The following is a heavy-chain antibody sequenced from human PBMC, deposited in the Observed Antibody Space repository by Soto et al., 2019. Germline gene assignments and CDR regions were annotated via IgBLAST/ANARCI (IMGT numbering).Heavy chain of an antibody. CDR3: ARDREGYSGFDYPAY. J-gene: IGHJ4*02. CDR2: ISYGGSNK. D-gene: IGHD5-12*01. CDR1: GLTFSRDA. Sequence: QVQLLESGGGVVQPGRSLRLSCAASGLTFSRDAMHWVRQAPGKGLEWVAIISYGGSNKYYADSLRGRFTISRDNSNNTLYLQVNSLRAEDTAVYYCARDREGYSGFDYPAYWGQGTLVTVSS. V-gene: IGHV3-30-3*01.